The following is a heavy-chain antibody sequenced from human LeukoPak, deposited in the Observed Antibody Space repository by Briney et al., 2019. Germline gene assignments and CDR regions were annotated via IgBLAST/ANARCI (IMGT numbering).Heavy chain of an antibody. CDR2: IYYSGST. Sequence: SETLSLTCTVSGGSISRYYWSWIRQPPGKGLEWVGYIYYSGSTNYNPSLKSRVTISVDASKNQFSLKLSSVTAADTAVYYCARSPNCGGDCYAFDYWGQGTLVTVSS. CDR3: ARSPNCGGDCYAFDY. J-gene: IGHJ4*02. D-gene: IGHD2-21*02. V-gene: IGHV4-59*01. CDR1: GGSISRYY.